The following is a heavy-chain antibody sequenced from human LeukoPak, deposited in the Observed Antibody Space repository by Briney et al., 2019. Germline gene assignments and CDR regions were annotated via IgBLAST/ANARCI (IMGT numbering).Heavy chain of an antibody. CDR2: ISAYNGNT. Sequence: RASVKVSCKASGYTFTGYYMHWVRQAPGQGLEWMGWISAYNGNTNYAQKLQGRVTMTTDTSTSTAYMELRSLRSDDTAVYYCARDLATVTTRLLNYWGQGTLVTVSS. D-gene: IGHD4-17*01. J-gene: IGHJ4*02. CDR1: GYTFTGYY. CDR3: ARDLATVTTRLLNY. V-gene: IGHV1-18*04.